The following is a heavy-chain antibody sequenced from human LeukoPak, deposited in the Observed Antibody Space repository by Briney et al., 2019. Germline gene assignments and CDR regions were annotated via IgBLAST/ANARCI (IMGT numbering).Heavy chain of an antibody. CDR2: IIPILGIA. V-gene: IGHV1-69*02. Sequence: ASVKVSCKASGGTFSSYTISWVRQAPGQGLEWMGRIIPILGIANYAQKFQGRVTMTRDTSISTAYMELSRLRSDDTAVYYCARGHDDFWSGYSTYGMDVWGQGTTVTVSS. CDR1: GGTFSSYT. D-gene: IGHD3-3*01. J-gene: IGHJ6*02. CDR3: ARGHDDFWSGYSTYGMDV.